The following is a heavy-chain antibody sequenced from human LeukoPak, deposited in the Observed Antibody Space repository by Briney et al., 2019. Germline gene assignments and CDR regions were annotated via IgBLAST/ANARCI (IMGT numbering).Heavy chain of an antibody. D-gene: IGHD3-9*01. CDR2: ISSSGSTI. J-gene: IGHJ4*02. Sequence: GGSLRLSCAASGFTFSDYYMSWIRQAPGKGLEWVSYISSSGSTIYYADSVKGRFTTSRDNAKNSLYLQMNSLRAEDTAVYYCARDTLLTGYYAPDYWGQGTLVTVSS. V-gene: IGHV3-11*01. CDR1: GFTFSDYY. CDR3: ARDTLLTGYYAPDY.